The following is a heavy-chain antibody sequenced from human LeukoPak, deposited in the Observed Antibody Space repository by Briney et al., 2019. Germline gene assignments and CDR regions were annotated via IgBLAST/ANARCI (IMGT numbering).Heavy chain of an antibody. J-gene: IGHJ4*02. D-gene: IGHD3/OR15-3a*01. V-gene: IGHV3-74*01. CDR2: INSDGSST. Sequence: GGSLRLSCAASGFTFSSFWMHWVRQVPGKGLVWVSRINSDGSSTNFADSVKGRFTISRDNANNTLYLQMNSLRAEDTAVYYCARGTGYYVFDYWGQGTLVTASS. CDR1: GFTFSSFW. CDR3: ARGTGYYVFDY.